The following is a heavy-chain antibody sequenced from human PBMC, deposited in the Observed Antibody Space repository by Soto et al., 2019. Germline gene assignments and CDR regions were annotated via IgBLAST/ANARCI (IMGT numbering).Heavy chain of an antibody. Sequence: PSESLAPTCALSRASITGAYSNRFCHRKPPGKGMEWIGYIAYSGDTYYNPSLRSRVTISADRSENKFSLTLKSVTAADTAVYFCARDFERSAIGPWGQGTSVTVSS. CDR2: IAYSGDT. V-gene: IGHV4-31*11. J-gene: IGHJ5*02. CDR1: RASITGAYSN. CDR3: ARDFERSAIGP. D-gene: IGHD3-9*01.